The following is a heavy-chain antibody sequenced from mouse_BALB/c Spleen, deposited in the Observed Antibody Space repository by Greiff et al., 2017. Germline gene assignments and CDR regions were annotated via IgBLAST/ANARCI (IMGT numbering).Heavy chain of an antibody. J-gene: IGHJ1*01. Sequence: EVHLVESGGGLVQPGGSRKLSCAASGFTFSDYGMAWVRQAPGKGPEWVAFISNLAYSIYYADTVTGRFTISRENAKNTLYLEMSSLRSEDTAMYYCARDKEGWYFDVWGAGTTVTVSS. V-gene: IGHV5-15*02. CDR2: ISNLAYSI. CDR1: GFTFSDYG. CDR3: ARDKEGWYFDV.